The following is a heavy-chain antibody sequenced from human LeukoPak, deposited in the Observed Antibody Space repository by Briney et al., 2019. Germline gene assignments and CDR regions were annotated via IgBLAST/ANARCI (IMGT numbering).Heavy chain of an antibody. Sequence: SETLSLTRTFSGGSISSYYWSWIRQPPGKGLEWIGYIYYSGSTNYNPSLKSRVTISVDTSKNQFSLKLSSVTAADTAVYYCARRRMGYFDYWGQGTLVTVSS. CDR1: GGSISSYY. V-gene: IGHV4-59*08. J-gene: IGHJ4*02. CDR3: ARRRMGYFDY. D-gene: IGHD2-15*01. CDR2: IYYSGST.